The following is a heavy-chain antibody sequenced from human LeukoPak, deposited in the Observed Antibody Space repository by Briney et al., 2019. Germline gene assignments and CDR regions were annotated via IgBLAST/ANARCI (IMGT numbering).Heavy chain of an antibody. J-gene: IGHJ4*02. D-gene: IGHD3-10*01. CDR2: MNPNSGNT. CDR3: ARGRALWFGLRNFDY. CDR1: GYTFTSYD. Sequence: GASVKVSCKASGYTFTSYDINWVRQATGKGLEWMGWMNPNSGNTGYAQKFQGRVTMTRNTSISTAYMELSSLRSEDTAVYYCARGRALWFGLRNFDYWGQGTLVTVSS. V-gene: IGHV1-8*01.